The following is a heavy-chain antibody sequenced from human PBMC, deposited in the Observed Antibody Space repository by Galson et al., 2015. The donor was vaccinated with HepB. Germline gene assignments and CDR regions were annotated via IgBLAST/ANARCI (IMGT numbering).Heavy chain of an antibody. CDR2: IKEDGSEK. CDR1: GFSFSDYR. CDR3: ARDREAAGGGDWFDP. Sequence: SLRLSCAASGFSFSDYRMSWVRQAPGKGPEWVANIKEDGSEKYYVDSVKGRFTISRDNAKNSMFLDMESLRAEDTAVYFCARDREAAGGGDWFDPWGQGTLVTVSS. D-gene: IGHD6-13*01. V-gene: IGHV3-7*03. J-gene: IGHJ5*02.